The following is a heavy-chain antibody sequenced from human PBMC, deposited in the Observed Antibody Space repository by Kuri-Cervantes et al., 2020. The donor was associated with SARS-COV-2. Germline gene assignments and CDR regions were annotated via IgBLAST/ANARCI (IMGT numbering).Heavy chain of an antibody. CDR2: ISSSSSYI. CDR1: GFTFSSYS. CDR3: AKTTMVQGVIISGWIDY. V-gene: IGHV3-21*04. Sequence: GGSLRLSCSASGFTFSSYSMNWVRQAPGKGLEWVSSISSSSSYIYYADSVKGRFTISRDNSKNTLYLQMNSLRAEDTAVYYCAKTTMVQGVIISGWIDYWGQGTLVTVSS. D-gene: IGHD3-10*01. J-gene: IGHJ4*02.